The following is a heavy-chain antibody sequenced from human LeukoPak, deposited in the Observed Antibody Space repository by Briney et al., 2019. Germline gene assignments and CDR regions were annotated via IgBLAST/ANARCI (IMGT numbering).Heavy chain of an antibody. J-gene: IGHJ4*02. CDR1: RCTFSRYA. CDR2: IIPIFGTA. CDR3: ARAFTSLEWLAHQDYYFDY. D-gene: IGHD6-19*01. V-gene: IGHV1-69*13. Sequence: SVKVSCKASRCTFSRYAISWVRQAPGQALEWMGWIIPIFGTANYAQKFQGRVTITADESTSTAYMELSSLRSEDTAVYYCARAFTSLEWLAHQDYYFDYWGQGTLVTVSS.